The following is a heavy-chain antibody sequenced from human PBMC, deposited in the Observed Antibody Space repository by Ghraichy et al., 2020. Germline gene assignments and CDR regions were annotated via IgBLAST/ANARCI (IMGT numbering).Heavy chain of an antibody. CDR1: GFTYSSYA. CDR2: VGGNGVTT. CDR3: AKGIATLPHSYYAMDV. J-gene: IGHJ6*02. D-gene: IGHD6-6*01. Sequence: GGSLRLSCAASGFTYSSYAVSWVRQAPGKGLEWVSVVGGNGVTTYYADSLRGRFSTSRDNSKNTLYLQMNSLRAEDTAVYYCAKGIATLPHSYYAMDVWGQGTTVTVSS. V-gene: IGHV3-23*01.